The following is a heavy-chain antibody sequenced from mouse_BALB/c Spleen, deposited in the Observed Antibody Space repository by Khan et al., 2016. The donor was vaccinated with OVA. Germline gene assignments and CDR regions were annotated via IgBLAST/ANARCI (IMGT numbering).Heavy chain of an antibody. J-gene: IGHJ3*01. D-gene: IGHD3-1*01. CDR3: RSSGYGALAF. V-gene: IGHV1S29*02. Sequence: VQLQQSGPELVKPGASVKISCKASGYTFTDYNMDWVKQSHGKSLEWIGYIYPNSGGTGYNQTFKTKATLTVDISFSTAYMELRRLTSEDTAVYSGRSSGYGALAFWGQGTLVTVSA. CDR1: GYTFTDYN. CDR2: IYPNSGGT.